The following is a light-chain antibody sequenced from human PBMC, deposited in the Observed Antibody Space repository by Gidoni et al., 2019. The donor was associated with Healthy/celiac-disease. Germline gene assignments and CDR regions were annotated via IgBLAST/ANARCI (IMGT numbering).Light chain of an antibody. V-gene: IGKV1-39*01. Sequence: IQIPPSPSSLSASVGDRVNITCRASQSISSYLNWYQQKPGKAPKLLIYAASSWQSGVPSRFSGSGSGTDFTLTISSMKPEDFATYYCQQSYSNPLTFGGGTKVEIK. CDR2: AAS. CDR3: QQSYSNPLT. J-gene: IGKJ4*01. CDR1: QSISSY.